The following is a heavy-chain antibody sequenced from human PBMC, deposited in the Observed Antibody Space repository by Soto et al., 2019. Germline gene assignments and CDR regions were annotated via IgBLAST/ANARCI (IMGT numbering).Heavy chain of an antibody. CDR1: GFSLTTRGVG. Sequence: QITLKESGPTLVKPTQTLTLTCTFSGFSLTTRGVGVGWIRQPPGKALECLALIYWDDDKRYSPYLQSRLSNTKDTSKNQVVLTMTNVDPVETATNYCAHIPNYYQYDWFDPLGQGTLVSVSS. D-gene: IGHD3-16*01. CDR3: AHIPNYYQYDWFDP. CDR2: IYWDDDK. V-gene: IGHV2-5*02. J-gene: IGHJ5*02.